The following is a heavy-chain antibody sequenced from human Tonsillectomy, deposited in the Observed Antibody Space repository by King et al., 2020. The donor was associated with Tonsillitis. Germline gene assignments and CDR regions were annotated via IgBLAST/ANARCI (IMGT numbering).Heavy chain of an antibody. V-gene: IGHV3-30*03. CDR1: GFTFSSYT. CDR2: ISYDGSHE. J-gene: IGHJ6*02. CDR3: ARDPRAGGPWSAYYYYGMDV. D-gene: IGHD2-15*01. Sequence: QLVQSGGGVVQPGTSLRLSCVGTGFTFSSYTMHWVRQAPGKGLEWVAVISYDGSHEYYADSVKGRFTISRDNSKKTLSLQMNSLRTEDTALYYCARDPRAGGPWSAYYYYGMDVWGQGTWVIVSS.